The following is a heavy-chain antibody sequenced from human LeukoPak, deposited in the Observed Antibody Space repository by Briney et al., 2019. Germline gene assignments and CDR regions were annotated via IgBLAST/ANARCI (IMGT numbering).Heavy chain of an antibody. CDR2: IIPIFGTA. D-gene: IGHD3-10*01. CDR3: ARDARPGSGSYRSTEYYFDY. CDR1: GGTFSIYA. J-gene: IGHJ4*02. Sequence: SVKVSFKASGGTFSIYAISWVRQAPGQGLEWMGGIIPIFGTANYAQKFQGRVTITTDESTSTAYMELSSLRSEDTAVYYCARDARPGSGSYRSTEYYFDYWGQGTLVTVSS. V-gene: IGHV1-69*05.